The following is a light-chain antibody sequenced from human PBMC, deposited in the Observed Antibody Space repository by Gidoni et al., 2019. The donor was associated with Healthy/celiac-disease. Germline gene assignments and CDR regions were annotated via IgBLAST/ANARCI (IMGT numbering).Light chain of an antibody. CDR2: AAS. CDR1: QGHSNY. CDR3: QKYNSAPFT. V-gene: IGKV1-27*01. Sequence: DIQMTQSPSYLSASVGDRVTITCRASQGHSNYLAWYQQQPGKVPKLLIYAASALQSGVPSLFSGGGSMTDFTLTISRLQPEDVATYYCQKYNSAPFTFGPGTKVDIK. J-gene: IGKJ3*01.